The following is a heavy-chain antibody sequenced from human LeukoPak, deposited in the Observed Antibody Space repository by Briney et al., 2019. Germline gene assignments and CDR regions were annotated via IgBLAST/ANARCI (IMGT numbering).Heavy chain of an antibody. CDR1: GFTFSTDW. J-gene: IGHJ4*02. CDR3: AKDQRPSWVGSGSSD. D-gene: IGHD3-10*01. CDR2: INGDGSST. V-gene: IGHV3-74*01. Sequence: PGGSLRLSCAASGFTFSTDWMHWVRQTPGRGLVWVSRINGDGSSTNYADSVKGRFTISRDNSKNTLYLQMNSLRAEDTAVYYCAKDQRPSWVGSGSSDWGQGTLVTVSS.